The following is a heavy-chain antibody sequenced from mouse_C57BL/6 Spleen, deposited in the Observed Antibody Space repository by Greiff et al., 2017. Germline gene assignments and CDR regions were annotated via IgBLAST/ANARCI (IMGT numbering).Heavy chain of an antibody. D-gene: IGHD2-5*01. CDR1: GFTFSSYG. CDR3: ASHSNLGGGLAY. CDR2: ISSGGSYT. J-gene: IGHJ3*01. Sequence: EVKLVESGGDLVKPGGSLKLSCAASGFTFSSYGMSWVRQTPDKRLEWVATISSGGSYTYYPDSVKGRFTISRENAKNTLYLQMSRLKSEDTAMYYCASHSNLGGGLAYWGQGTLVTVSA. V-gene: IGHV5-6*02.